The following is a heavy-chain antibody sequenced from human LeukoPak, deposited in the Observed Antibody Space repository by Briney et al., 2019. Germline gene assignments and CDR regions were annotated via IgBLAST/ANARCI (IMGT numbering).Heavy chain of an antibody. CDR2: ISWNSGSI. V-gene: IGHV3-9*01. D-gene: IGHD1-26*01. CDR1: GFTFDDYA. Sequence: GGSLRLSCAASGFTFDDYAMHWVRQAPGKGLEWVSGISWNSGSIGYADSVKGRFTISRDNAKNSLYLQMNSLRAEDTALYYCAKDVLRYSGSYGGAFDIWGQGTMVTVSS. CDR3: AKDVLRYSGSYGGAFDI. J-gene: IGHJ3*02.